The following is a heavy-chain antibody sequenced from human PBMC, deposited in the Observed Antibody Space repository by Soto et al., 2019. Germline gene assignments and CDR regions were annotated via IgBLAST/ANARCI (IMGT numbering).Heavy chain of an antibody. V-gene: IGHV4-30-2*01. J-gene: IGHJ6*02. CDR2: IYHSGST. CDR1: GGSISSGGYS. CDR3: ARASGYCGSTSCDGALYYYYGMDV. Sequence: SSETLSLTCAVSGGSISSGGYSWSWIRQPPGKGLEWIGYIYHSGSTYYNPSLKSRVTISVDRSKNQFSLKLSSVTAADTAVYYCARASGYCGSTSCDGALYYYYGMDVWGQGTTVTVSS. D-gene: IGHD2-2*01.